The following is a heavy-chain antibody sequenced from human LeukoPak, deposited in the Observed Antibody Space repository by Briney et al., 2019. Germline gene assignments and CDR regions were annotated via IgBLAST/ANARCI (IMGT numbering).Heavy chain of an antibody. CDR3: ARDVSLGGEFFDY. Sequence: GGSLRLSCAASGFTFSSYAMHWVRQAPGKGLEWVAVISYDGSNKYYADSVKGRFTISRDNSKNTLYPQMNSLRAEDTAVYYCARDVSLGGEFFDYWGQEPWSPSPQ. V-gene: IGHV3-30*04. D-gene: IGHD3-16*01. CDR1: GFTFSSYA. CDR2: ISYDGSNK. J-gene: IGHJ4*01.